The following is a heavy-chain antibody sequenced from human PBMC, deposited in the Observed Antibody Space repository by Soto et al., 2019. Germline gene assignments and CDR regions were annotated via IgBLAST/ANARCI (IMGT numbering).Heavy chain of an antibody. V-gene: IGHV1-3*01. Sequence: ASVKVSCKASGYTFTSYAMHWVRQAPGQRLEWMGWINAGNGNTKYSQKFQGRVTITRDTSASTAYMELSSLRSEDTAGYYCARVFAVAGHFDYWGQGTLVTVSS. J-gene: IGHJ4*02. CDR1: GYTFTSYA. D-gene: IGHD6-19*01. CDR2: INAGNGNT. CDR3: ARVFAVAGHFDY.